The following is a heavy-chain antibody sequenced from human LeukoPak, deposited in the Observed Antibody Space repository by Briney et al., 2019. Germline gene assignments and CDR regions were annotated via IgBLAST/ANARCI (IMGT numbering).Heavy chain of an antibody. Sequence: GRSPRLSCAASGFTFSSYGMHWVRQAPGKGLEWVAVISYDGSNKYYADSVKGRFTISRDNSKNSLYLQMNSLRAEDTAVYYCARVKAGMWDYWGQGTLVTVSS. CDR1: GFTFSSYG. V-gene: IGHV3-30*03. J-gene: IGHJ4*02. CDR3: ARVKAGMWDY. D-gene: IGHD2-21*01. CDR2: ISYDGSNK.